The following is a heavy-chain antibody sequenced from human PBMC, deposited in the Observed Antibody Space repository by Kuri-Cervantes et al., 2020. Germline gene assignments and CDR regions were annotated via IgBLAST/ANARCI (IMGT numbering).Heavy chain of an antibody. V-gene: IGHV3-23*01. J-gene: IGHJ4*02. CDR1: RFTFSSYA. CDR3: TSSGPIDY. Sequence: GESLKISCAASRFTFSSYAMNWVRQAPGKGLEWVSAISGSGGSTYYADSVKGRFTISRDNSKNTLYLQMNSLRAEDTAVYYCTSSGPIDYWGQGTLVTVSS. CDR2: ISGSGGST.